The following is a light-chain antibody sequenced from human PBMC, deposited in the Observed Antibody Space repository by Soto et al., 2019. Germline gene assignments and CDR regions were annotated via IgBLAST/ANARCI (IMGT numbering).Light chain of an antibody. CDR1: QGISSY. J-gene: IGKJ4*01. CDR3: QQVNSFPLT. Sequence: DIQMTQSPSSVSASVGDRVTITCRASQGISSYLAWYQQKPGKAPNLLISAASSLQSGVPSRFSGSGSGTDFTLTISSLQPEDFATYYCQQVNSFPLTFGGGTKVEIK. CDR2: AAS. V-gene: IGKV1D-12*01.